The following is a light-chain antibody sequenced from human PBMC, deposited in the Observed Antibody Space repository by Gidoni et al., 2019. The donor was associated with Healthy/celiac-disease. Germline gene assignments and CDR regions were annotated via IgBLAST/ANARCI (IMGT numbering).Light chain of an antibody. J-gene: IGKJ4*01. CDR2: WAS. CDR3: QQYYSTPPT. Sequence: IVMTQSPYSLAVSLGERATINCKSSQRVLYSSNNKNYLAWYQQKPGQPPKLLIYWASTRESGVPDRFSGSGSGTDVTLTISSLQAEDVAVYYCQQYYSTPPTFGGGTKVEIK. V-gene: IGKV4-1*01. CDR1: QRVLYSSNNKNY.